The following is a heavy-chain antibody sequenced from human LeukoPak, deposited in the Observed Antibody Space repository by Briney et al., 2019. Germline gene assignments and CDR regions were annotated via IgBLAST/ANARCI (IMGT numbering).Heavy chain of an antibody. CDR1: GFTFSSYW. V-gene: IGHV3-30-3*01. D-gene: IGHD2-8*01. CDR2: ISYDGSNK. CDR3: ARFLSMVYAPYYFDY. Sequence: GGSLRLSCAASGFTFSSYWMNWARQAPGKGLEWVAVISYDGSNKYYADSVKGRFTISRDNSKNTLYLQMNNLRAEDTAVYYCARFLSMVYAPYYFDYWGQGTLVTVSS. J-gene: IGHJ4*02.